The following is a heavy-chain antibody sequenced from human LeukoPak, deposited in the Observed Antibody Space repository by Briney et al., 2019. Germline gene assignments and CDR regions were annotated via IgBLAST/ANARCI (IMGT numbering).Heavy chain of an antibody. Sequence: GESLKISCKGFGYSVSNYWIGWVRQMPGKGLEWMGIIYPGDSDTRYSPSFQGQVTISATISADKSVTTAYLRWSSLKASDTAMYFCARLDLARQLEGLLWGQGTLVTVSS. CDR2: IYPGDSDT. J-gene: IGHJ4*02. D-gene: IGHD5-18*01. CDR3: ARLDLARQLEGLL. CDR1: GYSVSNYW. V-gene: IGHV5-51*01.